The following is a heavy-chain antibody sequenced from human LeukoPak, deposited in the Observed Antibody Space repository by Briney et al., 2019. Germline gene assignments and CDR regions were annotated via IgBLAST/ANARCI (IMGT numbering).Heavy chain of an antibody. J-gene: IGHJ4*02. CDR2: IWYDGSNK. CDR1: GFTFSNYG. V-gene: IGHV3-33*06. Sequence: PGGSLRLSCAASGFTFSNYGMHWVRQAPGKGLEWVAVIWYDGSNKYYADSVKGRFTISRENSKNTLYLQMNSLRAEDTAVYYCAKGKIAAAGTFYWGQGTLVTVSS. CDR3: AKGKIAAAGTFY. D-gene: IGHD6-13*01.